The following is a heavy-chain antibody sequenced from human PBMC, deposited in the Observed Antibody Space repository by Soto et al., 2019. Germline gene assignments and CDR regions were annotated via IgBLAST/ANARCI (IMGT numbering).Heavy chain of an antibody. CDR2: VFHTGVT. CDR1: GGPLVSYL. V-gene: IGHV4-59*01. Sequence: SETLSLTCTVSGGPLVSYLWSWIRQSPGKGLEWIGYVFHTGVTMYNPSLKSRVTISLDMSKGQFSLKLTSVTAADTALYFCASGPYLYASEYWGQGALVTVSS. CDR3: ASGPYLYASEY. D-gene: IGHD2-8*01. J-gene: IGHJ4*02.